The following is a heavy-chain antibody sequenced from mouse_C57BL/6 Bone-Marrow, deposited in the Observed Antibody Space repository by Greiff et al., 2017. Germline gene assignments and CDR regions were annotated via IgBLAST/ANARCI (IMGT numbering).Heavy chain of an antibody. CDR2: IHPNSGST. J-gene: IGHJ2*01. Sequence: VQLQQPGAELVKPGASVKLSCKASGYTLTSYWMHWVKQRPGQGLEWIGMIHPNSGSTNYNEKFKSKATLTVDKSSSTAYMQLSSLTSEDSAVYYCARFSYYGSSQFLFDYWGQGTTLTVSS. D-gene: IGHD1-1*01. V-gene: IGHV1-64*01. CDR1: GYTLTSYW. CDR3: ARFSYYGSSQFLFDY.